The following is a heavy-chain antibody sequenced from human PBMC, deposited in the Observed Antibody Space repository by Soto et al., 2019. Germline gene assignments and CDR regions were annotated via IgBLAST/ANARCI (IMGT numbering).Heavy chain of an antibody. D-gene: IGHD3-10*01. Sequence: QVQLVQSGAEVKKPVSSVKVSCKASGGTFSSYAISWVRQAPGQGLEWMGGIIPIFGTANYAQKFQGRVTITADKSTSTAFMELSSLRSEDTAESYCARGEGITLVRGVTAYFDYWGQGTLVTVSS. CDR1: GGTFSSYA. V-gene: IGHV1-69*06. J-gene: IGHJ4*02. CDR3: ARGEGITLVRGVTAYFDY. CDR2: IIPIFGTA.